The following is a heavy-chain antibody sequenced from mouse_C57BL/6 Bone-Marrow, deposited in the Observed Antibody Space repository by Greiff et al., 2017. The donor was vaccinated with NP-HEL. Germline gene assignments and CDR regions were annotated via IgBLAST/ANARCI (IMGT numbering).Heavy chain of an antibody. D-gene: IGHD1-2*01. CDR3: ARETATVWYFDV. Sequence: VQLQQSGAELVRPGTSVKVSCKASGYAFTNYLIEWVKQRPGQGLEWIGVINPGSGGTNYNEKFKGKATLTADKSSSTAYMQLSSLTSEDSAVYFCARETATVWYFDVWGTGTTVTVSS. CDR2: INPGSGGT. J-gene: IGHJ1*03. V-gene: IGHV1-54*01. CDR1: GYAFTNYL.